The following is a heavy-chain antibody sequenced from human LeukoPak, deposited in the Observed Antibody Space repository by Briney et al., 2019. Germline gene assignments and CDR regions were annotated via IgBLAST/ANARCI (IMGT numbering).Heavy chain of an antibody. J-gene: IGHJ3*02. V-gene: IGHV4-38-2*02. CDR1: GYSISSGYY. Sequence: PSETLSLTCTVSGYSISSGYYWGWIRQPPGKGLEWIGSIYYDGTTSYNPSLKSRVTISLDTSKNQFSLKLNSVTAADTAVYYCAKSNGYGLVDIWGQGTMVTVSS. D-gene: IGHD3-10*01. CDR3: AKSNGYGLVDI. CDR2: IYYDGTT.